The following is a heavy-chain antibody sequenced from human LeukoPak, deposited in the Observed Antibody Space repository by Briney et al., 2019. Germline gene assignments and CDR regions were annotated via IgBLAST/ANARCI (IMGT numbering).Heavy chain of an antibody. CDR2: IYHSGST. CDR1: GGSISSGGYS. D-gene: IGHD2-21*02. Sequence: PSQTLSLTCAVSGGSISSGGYSWSWIRQPPGKGLEWIGYIYHSGSTYYNPPLKSRVTISVDRSKNQFSLKLSSVTAADTAVYYCARVQYCGGDCYPYYFDYWGQGTLVTVSS. V-gene: IGHV4-30-2*01. J-gene: IGHJ4*02. CDR3: ARVQYCGGDCYPYYFDY.